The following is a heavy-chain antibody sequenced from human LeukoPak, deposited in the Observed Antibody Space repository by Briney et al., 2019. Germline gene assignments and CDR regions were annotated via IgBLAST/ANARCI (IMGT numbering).Heavy chain of an antibody. CDR1: GGSMSSYF. J-gene: IGHJ3*02. Sequence: PSETLSLTCTVSGGSMSSYFWSWVRQPPGKGLEWIGYIYYSGSTNYNSSLKSRVTISVDTSKNQFSLKLSSVTAADTAVYYCTRTPRGGSGSYVDIWGQGTMVTVSS. V-gene: IGHV4-59*01. D-gene: IGHD3-10*01. CDR2: IYYSGST. CDR3: TRTPRGGSGSYVDI.